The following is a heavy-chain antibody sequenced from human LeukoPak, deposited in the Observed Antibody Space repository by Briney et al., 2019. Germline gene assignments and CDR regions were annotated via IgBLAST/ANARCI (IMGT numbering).Heavy chain of an antibody. CDR2: VKSKTDGGTT. CDR1: GFTFSNAW. J-gene: IGHJ4*02. CDR3: TTDGYCSSTSCSDYYGSGSYNY. V-gene: IGHV3-15*01. D-gene: IGHD2-2*03. Sequence: NPGGSLRLSCAASGFTFSNAWMSWVRQTPGKGLEWVGRVKSKTDGGTTDYATPVTGRFTISRDDSKNTLYLQMNSLKTEDTAVYYCTTDGYCSSTSCSDYYGSGSYNYWGQGTLVTVSS.